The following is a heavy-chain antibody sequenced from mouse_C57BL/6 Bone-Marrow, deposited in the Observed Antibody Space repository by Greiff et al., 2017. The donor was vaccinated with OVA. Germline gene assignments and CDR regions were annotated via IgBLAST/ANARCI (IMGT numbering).Heavy chain of an antibody. CDR3: ARSTYYIAY. CDR1: GYTFTSYG. J-gene: IGHJ3*01. Sequence: VQGVESGAELARPGASVKLSCKASGYTFTSYGISWVKQRTGQGLEWIGEIYPRSGNTYYNEKFKGKATLTADKSSSTAYMELRSLTSEDSAVYFCARSTYYIAYWGQGTLVTVSA. D-gene: IGHD2-12*01. CDR2: IYPRSGNT. V-gene: IGHV1-81*01.